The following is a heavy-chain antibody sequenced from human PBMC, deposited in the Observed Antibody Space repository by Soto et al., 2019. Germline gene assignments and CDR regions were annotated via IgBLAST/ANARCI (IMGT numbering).Heavy chain of an antibody. CDR1: GGSISSGGYS. CDR2: IYHSGST. Sequence: QLQLQESGSGLVKPSQTLSLTCAVSGGSISSGGYSWSWIRQPPGKGLEWIGYIYHSGSTYYNPSLKGRVTISIDGSKNQSALKLSSVTAADTAVYYCARDSGDGMDVWGQGTTVTVSS. J-gene: IGHJ6*02. V-gene: IGHV4-30-2*01. CDR3: ARDSGDGMDV.